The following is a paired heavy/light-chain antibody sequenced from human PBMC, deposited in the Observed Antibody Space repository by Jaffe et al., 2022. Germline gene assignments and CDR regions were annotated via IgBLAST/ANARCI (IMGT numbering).Heavy chain of an antibody. Sequence: EVQLLESGGGLVQPGGSLRLSCAASGFTFSSYAMSWVRQAPGKGLEWVSAISGSGGSTYYADSVKGRFTISRDNSKNTLYLQMNSLRAEDTAVYYCAKEPDVLRYFDWFRPTGYFDYWGQGTLVTVSS. D-gene: IGHD3-9*01. CDR2: ISGSGGST. CDR1: GFTFSSYA. J-gene: IGHJ4*02. CDR3: AKEPDVLRYFDWFRPTGYFDY. V-gene: IGHV3-23*01.
Light chain of an antibody. CDR2: KAS. CDR3: QQYNSYLWT. V-gene: IGKV1-5*03. J-gene: IGKJ1*01. CDR1: QSISSW. Sequence: DIQMTQSPSTLSASVGDRVTITCRASQSISSWLAWYQQKPGKAPKLLIYKASSLESGVPSRFSGSGSGTEFTLTISSLQPDDFATYYCQQYNSYLWTFGQGTKVEIK.